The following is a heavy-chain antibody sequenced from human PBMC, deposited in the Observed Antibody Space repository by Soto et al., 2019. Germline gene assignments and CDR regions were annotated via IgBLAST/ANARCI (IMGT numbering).Heavy chain of an antibody. J-gene: IGHJ3*02. CDR3: ATGRDGYCSSTSCYEHDAFDI. CDR1: GFTFSSYG. CDR2: IWYDGSNK. D-gene: IGHD2-2*01. Sequence: GGSLRLSCAASGFTFSSYGMHWVRQAPGKGLEWVAVIWYDGSNKYYADSVKGRLTISRDNSKNTLYLQMDSLRAEDTAVYYCATGRDGYCSSTSCYEHDAFDIWGQGTMVTVSS. V-gene: IGHV3-33*01.